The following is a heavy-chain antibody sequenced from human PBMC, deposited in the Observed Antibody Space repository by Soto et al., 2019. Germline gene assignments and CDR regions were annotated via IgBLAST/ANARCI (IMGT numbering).Heavy chain of an antibody. D-gene: IGHD1-26*01. Sequence: QVQLVQSGGEVKKPGASVTVSCKASGYSFISHGISWVRQAPGQGLEWMGWISVYNGNTNYAQNLQGRVTMTTDTATSTVYMELRSLRSDDTAVYYCARDSPHSGSSVFDYWGQGTLVTVSS. V-gene: IGHV1-18*01. J-gene: IGHJ4*02. CDR3: ARDSPHSGSSVFDY. CDR1: GYSFISHG. CDR2: ISVYNGNT.